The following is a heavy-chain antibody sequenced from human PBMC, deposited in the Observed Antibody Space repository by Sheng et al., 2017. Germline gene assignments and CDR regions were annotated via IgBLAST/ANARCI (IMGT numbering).Heavy chain of an antibody. CDR3: AKYDFWSGYQHTGAFDI. V-gene: IGHV3-23*04. Sequence: VQLVESGGGLVQPGGSLRLSCAAFEFTFSNYAMSWVRQAPGTGLEWVSLITASGATTSYADSVKGRFTISRDNSQNTLYLQMNTLRAEDTAVYYCAKYDFWSGYQHTGAFDIWGQGARVTVSS. CDR1: EFTFSNYA. J-gene: IGHJ3*02. CDR2: ITASGATT. D-gene: IGHD3-3*01.